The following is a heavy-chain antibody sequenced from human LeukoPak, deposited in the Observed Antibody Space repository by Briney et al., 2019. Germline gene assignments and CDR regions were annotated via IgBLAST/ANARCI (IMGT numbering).Heavy chain of an antibody. J-gene: IGHJ4*02. D-gene: IGHD3/OR15-3a*01. CDR3: ARPMISVMSLGADF. CDR2: ISSDGSST. CDR1: GFTFSNYW. Sequence: GGSLTLSCAVSGFTFSNYWMHWVRQAPGKGLVWVSCISSDGSSTNYADSVKGRFSISRDNAKNTLYLHMSSLRAEDTALYYCARPMISVMSLGADFWGQGSLVTVSS. V-gene: IGHV3-74*01.